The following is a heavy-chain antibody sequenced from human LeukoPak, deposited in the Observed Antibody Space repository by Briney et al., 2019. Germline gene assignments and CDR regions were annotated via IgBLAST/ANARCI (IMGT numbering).Heavy chain of an antibody. D-gene: IGHD4-17*01. CDR2: IHHSGST. Sequence: PSETLSLTCAVSGGSISSGSWWGWIRQPPGKGLEWIGEIHHSGSTNYNPSLKSQVTLSVDKSKNQLSLRLTSVTAADTAVYYCARGGDYRFDYWGQGTLVTVSS. J-gene: IGHJ4*02. CDR3: ARGGDYRFDY. CDR1: GGSISSGSW. V-gene: IGHV4-4*02.